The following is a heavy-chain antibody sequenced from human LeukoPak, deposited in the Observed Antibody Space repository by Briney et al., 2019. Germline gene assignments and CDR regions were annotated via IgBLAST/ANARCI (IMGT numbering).Heavy chain of an antibody. CDR3: ARDGVDTVVVVAATPRWFDP. V-gene: IGHV1-69*04. CDR1: GGTFSSYA. J-gene: IGHJ5*02. CDR2: IIPILGIA. D-gene: IGHD2-15*01. Sequence: ASVKVSCKASGGTFSSYAISWVRQAPGQGLEWMGRIIPILGIANYAQEFQGRVTITADKSTSTAYMELSSLRSEDTAVYYCARDGVDTVVVVAATPRWFDPWGQGTLVTVSS.